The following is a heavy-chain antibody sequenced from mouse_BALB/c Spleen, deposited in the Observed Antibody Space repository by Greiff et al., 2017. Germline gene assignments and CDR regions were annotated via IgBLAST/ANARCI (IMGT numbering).Heavy chain of an antibody. V-gene: IGHV2-4-1*01. Sequence: VQRVESGPGLVQPSQSLSITCTVSGFSLTSYGVHWVRQSPGKGLEWLGVIWSGGSTDYNAAFISRLSISKDNSKSQVFFKMNSLQADDTAIYYCASYGSSFYYAMDYWGQGTSVTVSS. CDR1: GFSLTSYG. CDR2: IWSGGST. D-gene: IGHD1-1*01. J-gene: IGHJ4*01. CDR3: ASYGSSFYYAMDY.